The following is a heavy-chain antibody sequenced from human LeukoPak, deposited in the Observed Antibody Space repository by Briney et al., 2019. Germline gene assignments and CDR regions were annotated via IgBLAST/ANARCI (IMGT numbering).Heavy chain of an antibody. D-gene: IGHD3-10*01. J-gene: IGHJ5*02. Sequence: SETLSLTCTVSGGSISRGSYYWSWIRQPAGKGLEWIGRIYTSGSTNYNPSLNSRVTISVDTSNNQFSLKLSSVTAADTAVYYCARHGGSGLDWFDPWGQGTLVTVSS. V-gene: IGHV4-61*02. CDR2: IYTSGST. CDR3: ARHGGSGLDWFDP. CDR1: GGSISRGSYY.